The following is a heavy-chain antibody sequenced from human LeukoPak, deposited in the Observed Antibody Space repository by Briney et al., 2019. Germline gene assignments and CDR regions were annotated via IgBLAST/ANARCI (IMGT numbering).Heavy chain of an antibody. CDR2: IYHSGST. J-gene: IGHJ6*04. CDR1: GGSISSSNW. Sequence: SETLSLTCAVSGGSISSSNWWSWVRQPPGKGLEWIGEIYHSGSTNYNPSLKSRVTISVDKSKNQFSLKLSSVTAADTAVYYCARARGTMVRDYYYYYGMDVWGKGTTVTDSS. V-gene: IGHV4-4*02. CDR3: ARARGTMVRDYYYYYGMDV. D-gene: IGHD3-10*01.